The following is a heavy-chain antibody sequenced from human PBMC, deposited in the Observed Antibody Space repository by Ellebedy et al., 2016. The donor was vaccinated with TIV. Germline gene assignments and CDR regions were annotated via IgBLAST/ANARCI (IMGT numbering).Heavy chain of an antibody. D-gene: IGHD1-1*01. V-gene: IGHV1-2*02. CDR2: INPSSGGT. Sequence: ASVKVSCKASGYAFSDYYMHWARQAPGQGLEWMGWINPSSGGTNYAQKFQGRVTMTSDTSISTAYMELSRLRSDDTAVYYCARGPSYRWNDAYYFDYWGQGTLVAVSS. CDR1: GYAFSDYY. CDR3: ARGPSYRWNDAYYFDY. J-gene: IGHJ4*02.